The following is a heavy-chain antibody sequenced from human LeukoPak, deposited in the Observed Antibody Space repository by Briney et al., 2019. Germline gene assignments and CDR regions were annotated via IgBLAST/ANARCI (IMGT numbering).Heavy chain of an antibody. V-gene: IGHV3-53*01. D-gene: IGHD6-6*01. CDR1: GFTVSSSY. Sequence: PGGSLRLSCAASGFTVSSSYMSCVRQAPGKGLEWVSVIYSGGTTYYADSAKGRFTISRDNSKNTLYLQMNSPRAEDTAVYYCARARSSIAAYDYWGQGTLVTVSS. CDR2: IYSGGTT. CDR3: ARARSSIAAYDY. J-gene: IGHJ4*02.